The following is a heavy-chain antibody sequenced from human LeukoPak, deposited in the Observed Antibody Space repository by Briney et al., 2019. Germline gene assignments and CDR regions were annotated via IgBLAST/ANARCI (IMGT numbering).Heavy chain of an antibody. J-gene: IGHJ4*02. CDR1: GLTFSNAW. V-gene: IGHV3-15*01. CDR3: TRSTYYYDSSGYYFVGVNDY. CDR2: IKSKTDGGTT. Sequence: GGSLRLSCAASGLTFSNAWMSWVRQAPGKGLEWVGRIKSKTDGGTTDYAAPVKGRFTISRDDSKNTLYLQMNSLKTEDTAVYYCTRSTYYYDSSGYYFVGVNDYWGQGTLVTVSS. D-gene: IGHD3-22*01.